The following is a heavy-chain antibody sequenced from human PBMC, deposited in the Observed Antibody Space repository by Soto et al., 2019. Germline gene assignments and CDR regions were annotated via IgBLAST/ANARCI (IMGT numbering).Heavy chain of an antibody. V-gene: IGHV4-34*01. CDR2: INHSGST. CDR1: GGSFSGYY. Sequence: QVQLQQWGAGLLKPSETLSLTCAVYGGSFSGYYWCWIRQPPGKGLEWIGEINHSGSTNYNPSLNGRVTISVGTSKNQFALKLSSVTAADTAVYYCAREGRRWTDRRGAFDIWGQGTMVTVSS. D-gene: IGHD2-15*01. J-gene: IGHJ3*02. CDR3: AREGRRWTDRRGAFDI.